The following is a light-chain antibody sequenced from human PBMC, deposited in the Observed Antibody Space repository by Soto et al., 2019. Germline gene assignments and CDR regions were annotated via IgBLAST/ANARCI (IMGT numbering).Light chain of an antibody. CDR1: SSDVGGYNY. CDR2: DVS. CDR3: SSYTSSSLYV. Sequence: QSALTQPASVSGSPGQSITISCTRTSSDVGGYNYVSWYQQLPGKAPKLMIYDVSDRPSGVSNRFSGSKSGNTASLTISGLQAEDEADYYCSSYTSSSLYVFGTGTKLTVL. V-gene: IGLV2-14*01. J-gene: IGLJ1*01.